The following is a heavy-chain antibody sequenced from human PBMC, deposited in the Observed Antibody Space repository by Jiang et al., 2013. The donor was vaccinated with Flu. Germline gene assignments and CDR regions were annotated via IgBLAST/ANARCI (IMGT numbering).Heavy chain of an antibody. D-gene: IGHD3-9*01. V-gene: IGHV4-61*02. J-gene: IGHJ3*02. CDR2: IYTSGST. Sequence: GLVKPSQTLSLTCTVSGGSISSGSYYWSWIRQPAGKGLEWIGRIYTSGSTNYNPSLKSRVTISVDTSKNQFSLKLSSVTAADTAVYYCARDPRGSSYDILTGYSNDAFDIWGQGTMVTVSS. CDR1: GGSISSGSYY. CDR3: ARDPRGSSYDILTGYSNDAFDI.